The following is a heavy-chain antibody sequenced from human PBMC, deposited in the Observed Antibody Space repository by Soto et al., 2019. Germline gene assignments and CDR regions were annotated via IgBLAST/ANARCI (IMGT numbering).Heavy chain of an antibody. Sequence: SVKVSCKASGDTFGSYAISWVRQAPGQGLEWMGGIIPFFDTANYAQQFRGRVTITADESTSTAYMELSSLRSEDTAVYYCARHDCISSSCYYYYYYVMDVWGQGTTVTVSS. CDR1: GDTFGSYA. D-gene: IGHD2-2*01. CDR3: ARHDCISSSCYYYYYYVMDV. V-gene: IGHV1-69*13. CDR2: IIPFFDTA. J-gene: IGHJ6*02.